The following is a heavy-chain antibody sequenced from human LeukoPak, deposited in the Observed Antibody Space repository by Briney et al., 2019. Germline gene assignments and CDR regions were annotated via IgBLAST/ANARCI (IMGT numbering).Heavy chain of an antibody. J-gene: IGHJ4*02. V-gene: IGHV1-2*02. D-gene: IGHD4-17*01. CDR2: INPNSGGT. CDR3: ARPMNYYGVVGFDY. CDR1: GYTFTGYY. Sequence: ASVKVSCKASGYTFTGYYMHWVRQAPGQGLEWMGWINPNSGGTNYAQKFQGRVTMTRDTSISTAYMELSRLRSDDTAVYYCARPMNYYGVVGFDYWGQGTLVTVSS.